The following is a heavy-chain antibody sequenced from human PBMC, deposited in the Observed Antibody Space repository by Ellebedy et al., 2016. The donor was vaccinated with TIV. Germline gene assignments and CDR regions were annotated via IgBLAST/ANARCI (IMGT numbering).Heavy chain of an antibody. CDR2: IRSKAYGGTT. CDR3: TRDLTTLAAAGTGIYYYTMDV. D-gene: IGHD6-13*01. Sequence: WIRQPPGKGLEWVSFIRSKAYGGTTEYAASVKGRFTISRDDSKSIAYLQMNSLKAEDTAVYYCTRDLTTLAAAGTGIYYYTMDVWGQGTTVTVSS. V-gene: IGHV3-49*02. J-gene: IGHJ6*02.